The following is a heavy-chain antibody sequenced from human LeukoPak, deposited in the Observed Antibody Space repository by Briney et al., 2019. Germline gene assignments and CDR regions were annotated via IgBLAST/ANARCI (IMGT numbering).Heavy chain of an antibody. Sequence: GASVKVSCKASGYTFTGYYMHWVRQAPGQGLEWMGWINPNSGGTNYAQKFQGRVTMTRDTSISTAYMELSRLRSDDTAVYYCAREKVPLGGSYLHYWGQGTLVTVSS. CDR2: INPNSGGT. D-gene: IGHD3-16*01. CDR3: AREKVPLGGSYLHY. J-gene: IGHJ4*02. V-gene: IGHV1-2*02. CDR1: GYTFTGYY.